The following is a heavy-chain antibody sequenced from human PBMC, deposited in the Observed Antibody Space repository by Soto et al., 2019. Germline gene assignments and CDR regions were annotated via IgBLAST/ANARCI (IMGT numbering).Heavy chain of an antibody. V-gene: IGHV4-30-4*01. D-gene: IGHD4-17*01. CDR2: SYYSGST. CDR3: ARDTDYGDYPYWYFDL. Sequence: QVQLQESGPGLVKPSQTLSLTCTVSGGSISSGDYYWRWIRQPPGKGLEWIGYSYYSGSTYYNPSLKSRVTISVDTSKNQFALKLSSVTAADTAVYYCARDTDYGDYPYWYFDLWGRGTLVTVSS. J-gene: IGHJ2*01. CDR1: GGSISSGDYY.